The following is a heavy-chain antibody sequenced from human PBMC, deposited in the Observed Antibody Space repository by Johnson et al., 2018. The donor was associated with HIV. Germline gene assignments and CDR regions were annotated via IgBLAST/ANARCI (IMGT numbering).Heavy chain of an antibody. D-gene: IGHD1-26*01. CDR3: AKSGYSGSYDRMGAFDI. CDR2: ISYDGSKK. CDR1: GFTFSSYA. Sequence: QVQLVESGGGVVQTGRSLRLSCAASGFTFSSYAMHWVRQAPGKGLEWVAVISYDGSKKYHGDSVKGRFTISRDNSKNTLYLQMNSLRAEDTAVYYCAKSGYSGSYDRMGAFDIWGQGTMVTVSS. J-gene: IGHJ3*02. V-gene: IGHV3-30*04.